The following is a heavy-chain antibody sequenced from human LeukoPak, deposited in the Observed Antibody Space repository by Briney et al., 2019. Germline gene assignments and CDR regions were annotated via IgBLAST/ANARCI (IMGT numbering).Heavy chain of an antibody. D-gene: IGHD2-2*03. Sequence: PSETLSLTGAVYGGSFSGYYWSWIRQPPGKGLEWMGEINHSGSTNYNPSLKSRVTITVDTSKNQFSLKLSSVTAGDTAVYYCARHGLAHAFDIWGQGTMVTVSS. CDR2: INHSGST. CDR1: GGSFSGYY. J-gene: IGHJ3*02. CDR3: ARHGLAHAFDI. V-gene: IGHV4-34*01.